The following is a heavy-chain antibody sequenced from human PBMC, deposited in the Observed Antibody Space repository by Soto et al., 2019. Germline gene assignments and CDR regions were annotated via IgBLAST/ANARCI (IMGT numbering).Heavy chain of an antibody. D-gene: IGHD3-16*02. CDR2: ISTSGGRP. J-gene: IGHJ4*02. Sequence: EVQLLESGGGLVQPGGSLRLSCTASGITFSNYAMSWVRQAPRKGLDWVSSISTSGGRPYYADSVKGRFTISRDNSKNPLYLQMNSLRVEDTAVYYCAKDPDRYDYVWGTYRYIDHWGQGTLVTVSS. CDR3: AKDPDRYDYVWGTYRYIDH. CDR1: GITFSNYA. V-gene: IGHV3-23*01.